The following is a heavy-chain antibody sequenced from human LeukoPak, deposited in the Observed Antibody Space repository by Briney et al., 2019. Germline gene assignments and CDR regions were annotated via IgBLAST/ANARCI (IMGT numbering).Heavy chain of an antibody. Sequence: PGGSLRLSCAASGFTFSSYGMHWVRQAPGKGLEWVAFIRYDGSNKYYADSVKGRFTISRDNSKNTLYLQMNSLRAEDTAVYYCAKDHIREYYYDSSGYFDYWGQGTLVTVSS. J-gene: IGHJ4*02. D-gene: IGHD3-22*01. CDR3: AKDHIREYYYDSSGYFDY. CDR1: GFTFSSYG. CDR2: IRYDGSNK. V-gene: IGHV3-30*02.